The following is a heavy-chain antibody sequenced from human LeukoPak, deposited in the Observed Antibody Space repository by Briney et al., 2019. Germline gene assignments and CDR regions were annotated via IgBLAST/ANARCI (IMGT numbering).Heavy chain of an antibody. D-gene: IGHD6-19*01. CDR2: TNPNSGGT. CDR1: GYTFTGYY. CDR3: ARVPPGVAVAGTEVAYWFDP. Sequence: ASVKISCKASGYTFTGYYMHWVRQAPGQGLEWMGWTNPNSGGTNYAQKFQGRVTMTRDTSISTAYMELSRLRSDDTAVYYCARVPPGVAVAGTEVAYWFDPWGQGTLVTVSS. J-gene: IGHJ5*02. V-gene: IGHV1-2*02.